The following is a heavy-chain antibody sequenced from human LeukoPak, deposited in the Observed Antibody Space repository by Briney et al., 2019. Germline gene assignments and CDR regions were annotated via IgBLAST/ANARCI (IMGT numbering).Heavy chain of an antibody. CDR3: ARDGLGGNSSGWSNYYYYGMDV. CDR1: GYTFTSYG. CDR2: ISAYNGNT. D-gene: IGHD6-19*01. Sequence: ASVKVSCKASGYTFTSYGISWVRQAPGQGLEWMGWISAYNGNTNYAQKPQGRVTMTTDTSTSTAYMELRSLRSDDTAVYYCARDGLGGNSSGWSNYYYYGMDVWGQGTTVTVSS. V-gene: IGHV1-18*01. J-gene: IGHJ6*02.